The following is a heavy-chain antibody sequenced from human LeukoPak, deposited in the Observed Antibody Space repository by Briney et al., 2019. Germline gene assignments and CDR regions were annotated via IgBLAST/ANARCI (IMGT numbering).Heavy chain of an antibody. V-gene: IGHV4-59*01. Sequence: SETLSLTCTVSGDSISTYYWTWIRQPPGKGLEWIGYIYYSGSTNYNPSLKSRVTISVDTSKNQFSLKMGSVTAADTAVYYCAREGGDFWSGYYFDYWGQGTLVTVSS. J-gene: IGHJ4*02. CDR1: GDSISTYY. CDR3: AREGGDFWSGYYFDY. CDR2: IYYSGST. D-gene: IGHD3-3*01.